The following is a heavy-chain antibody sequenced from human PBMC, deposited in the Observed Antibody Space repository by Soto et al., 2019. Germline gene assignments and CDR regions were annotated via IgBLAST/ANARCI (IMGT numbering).Heavy chain of an antibody. D-gene: IGHD2-8*01. CDR1: GYTFTSYD. Sequence: ASVKVSCKASGYTFTSYDINWVRQATGQGLEWMGWMNPNSGNTGYAQKFQGRVTMTRNTSISTAYMELSSLRSEDTAVYYCARGRTGKKMVYRRYYYYGMDVWGQGTTVTVSS. J-gene: IGHJ6*02. CDR2: MNPNSGNT. CDR3: ARGRTGKKMVYRRYYYYGMDV. V-gene: IGHV1-8*01.